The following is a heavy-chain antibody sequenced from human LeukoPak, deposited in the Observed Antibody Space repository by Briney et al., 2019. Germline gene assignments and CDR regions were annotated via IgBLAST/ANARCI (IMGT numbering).Heavy chain of an antibody. V-gene: IGHV1-2*02. J-gene: IGHJ4*02. CDR2: INPNSGGT. CDR1: GYTFTGYY. Sequence: ASVKVSCKASGYTFTGYYIHWVRQAPGQGLEWMGWINPNSGGTNYAQKFQGRVPMTRDTSISTAYMELSRLRSDDTAVYYCAPSSGWNPFDYWGQGTLVTVSS. CDR3: APSSGWNPFDY. D-gene: IGHD6-19*01.